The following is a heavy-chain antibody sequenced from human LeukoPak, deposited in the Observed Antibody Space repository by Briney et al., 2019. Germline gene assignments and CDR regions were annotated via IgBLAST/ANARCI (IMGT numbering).Heavy chain of an antibody. CDR2: IYPGDSDT. CDR1: GYSFTNYW. Sequence: GESLQISCKGSGYSFTNYWIGWVRQLPGKGLEWMAIIYPGDSDTRYSPSFQGQVTISADKSINTAYLQWISLKASDTAMYYCAREEQSGSSWFAYWGQGTLVTVSS. J-gene: IGHJ4*02. CDR3: AREEQSGSSWFAY. V-gene: IGHV5-51*01. D-gene: IGHD6-13*01.